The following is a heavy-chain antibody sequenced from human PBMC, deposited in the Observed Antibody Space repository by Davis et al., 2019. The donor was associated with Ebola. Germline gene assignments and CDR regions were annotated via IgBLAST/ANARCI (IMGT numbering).Heavy chain of an antibody. CDR1: GGSFSGYY. CDR3: ARISSSWSSYYYYGMDV. J-gene: IGHJ6*02. V-gene: IGHV4-34*01. Sequence: PSETLSLTCAVYGGSFSGYYWSWIRQPPGKGLEWIGEINHSGSTNYNPSLKSRVTISVDTSKNQFSLKLSSVTAADTAVYYCARISSSWSSYYYYGMDVWGQGTTVTVSS. CDR2: INHSGST. D-gene: IGHD6-13*01.